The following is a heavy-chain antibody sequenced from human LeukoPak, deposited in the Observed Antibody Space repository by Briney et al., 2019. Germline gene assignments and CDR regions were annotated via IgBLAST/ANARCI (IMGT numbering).Heavy chain of an antibody. CDR3: ARGAQWFDY. CDR1: GFTFSSYE. CDR2: ITSSGSVI. Sequence: GGSLRLSCAASGFTFSSYEMIWVRQAPGKGLEWVSYITSSGSVIYYADSVKGRFTISRDNAKNSLYLQMNSLRAEDTAVYYCARGAQWFDYWGQGTLVTVSS. D-gene: IGHD6-19*01. J-gene: IGHJ4*02. V-gene: IGHV3-48*03.